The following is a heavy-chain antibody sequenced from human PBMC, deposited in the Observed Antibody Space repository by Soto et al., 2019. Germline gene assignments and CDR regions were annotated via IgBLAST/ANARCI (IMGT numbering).Heavy chain of an antibody. CDR3: ARLSLLWFGELLYGMDV. Sequence: SLKISCKGSGYSFTSYWISWVRQMPGKGLEWMGRIDPSDSYTNYSPSFQGHVTISADKSISTAYLQWSSLKASDTAMYYCARLSLLWFGELLYGMDVWGQGTTVTVSS. CDR1: GYSFTSYW. V-gene: IGHV5-10-1*01. D-gene: IGHD3-10*01. J-gene: IGHJ6*02. CDR2: IDPSDSYT.